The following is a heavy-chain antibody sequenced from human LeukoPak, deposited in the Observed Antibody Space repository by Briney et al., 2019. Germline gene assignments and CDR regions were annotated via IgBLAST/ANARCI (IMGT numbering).Heavy chain of an antibody. Sequence: PGGSLRLSCAASGFIFSSYGMHWVRQAPGKGLEWVAVIWYDGSNKYYADSVKGRFTISRDNSKNTLYLQMNSLRAEDTAVYYCARDHSYGGKIPLFDYWGQGTPVTVSS. V-gene: IGHV3-33*01. CDR1: GFIFSSYG. D-gene: IGHD4-23*01. CDR3: ARDHSYGGKIPLFDY. CDR2: IWYDGSNK. J-gene: IGHJ4*02.